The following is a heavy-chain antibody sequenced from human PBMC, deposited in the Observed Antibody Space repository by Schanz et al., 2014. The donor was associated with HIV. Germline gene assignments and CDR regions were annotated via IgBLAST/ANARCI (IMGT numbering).Heavy chain of an antibody. J-gene: IGHJ6*02. V-gene: IGHV3-30-3*01. CDR3: ARDSLYPASYYYGFSV. CDR2: LSHDGSNK. Sequence: VQLLESGGGLVQRGGSLRLSCVASGFTFSHYWMSWVRQAPGKGLEWVADLSHDGSNKYYADSVKGRFTISRDNSKNTLYLQMSSLRADDTAFSYCARDSLYPASYYYGFSVWGQGTTVTVSS. CDR1: GFTFSHYW. D-gene: IGHD2-8*01.